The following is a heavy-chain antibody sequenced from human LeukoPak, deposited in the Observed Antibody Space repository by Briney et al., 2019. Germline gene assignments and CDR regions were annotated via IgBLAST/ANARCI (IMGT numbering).Heavy chain of an antibody. Sequence: KPSETLSLTCTVSGGSISSGGYYWSWIRQHPGKGLEWIGYIYYSGSTNYNPSLKSRVTISVDTSKNQFSLKLSSVTAADTAVYYCARANYDFWSGPLLNWFDPWGQGTLVTVSS. CDR2: IYYSGST. D-gene: IGHD3-3*01. V-gene: IGHV4-61*08. J-gene: IGHJ5*02. CDR3: ARANYDFWSGPLLNWFDP. CDR1: GGSISSGGYY.